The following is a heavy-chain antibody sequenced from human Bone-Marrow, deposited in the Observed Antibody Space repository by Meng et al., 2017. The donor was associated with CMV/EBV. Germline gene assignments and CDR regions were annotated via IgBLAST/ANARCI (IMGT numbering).Heavy chain of an antibody. V-gene: IGHV3-30*02. CDR2: IRYDGSNK. D-gene: IGHD6-25*01. J-gene: IGHJ4*02. Sequence: GESLKISCAASGFTFNNYGMHWVRQAPGKGLEWVAFIRYDGSNKYYADSVKGRFTISRDNSKNTLYLQMDSLRAEDTAVYYCAKIAASDYWGQGTLGTFSS. CDR1: GFTFNNYG. CDR3: AKIAASDY.